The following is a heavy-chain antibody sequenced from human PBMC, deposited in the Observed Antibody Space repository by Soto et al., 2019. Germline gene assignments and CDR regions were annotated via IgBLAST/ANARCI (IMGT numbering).Heavy chain of an antibody. CDR1: GGSISSYY. CDR3: ARTYGHAFAI. D-gene: IGHD4-17*01. V-gene: IGHV4-59*01. Sequence: QVQLQESGPGLVKPSETLSLTCTVSGGSISSYYWSWIRQPPGKGLEWMGYIYYSGSTNYNPSLKSRVTISVDTSKSQFSLKLSSVTAADTAVYFCARTYGHAFAIWGQGTMVTVSS. CDR2: IYYSGST. J-gene: IGHJ3*02.